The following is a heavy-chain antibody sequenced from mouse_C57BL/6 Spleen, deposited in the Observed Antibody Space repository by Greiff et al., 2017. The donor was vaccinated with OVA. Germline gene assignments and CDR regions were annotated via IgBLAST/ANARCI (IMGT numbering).Heavy chain of an antibody. CDR2: INPNNGGT. Sequence: EVQLQQSGPELVKPGASVKISCKASGYTFTDYYMNWVKQSHGKSLEWIGDINPNNGGTSYNQKFKGKATLTVDKSSSTAYMERRSLTSEDSAVYYCARRGFYYFDYWGQGTTLTVSS. V-gene: IGHV1-26*01. CDR1: GYTFTDYY. CDR3: ARRGFYYFDY. J-gene: IGHJ2*01.